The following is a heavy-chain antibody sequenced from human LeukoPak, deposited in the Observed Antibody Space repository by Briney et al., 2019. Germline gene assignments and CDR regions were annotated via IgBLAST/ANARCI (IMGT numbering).Heavy chain of an antibody. D-gene: IGHD3-10*01. CDR2: IKYDGREK. CDR3: AREPVRKRWFDS. V-gene: IGHV3-7*03. J-gene: IGHJ5*01. Sequence: HPGGSLELSCSDSGFPFSNYWMSWVRPAPGKGLEWVANIKYDGREKYYGDSVKGRLTISRDNAKNSLYLQMNSLRAEDTAVYYCAREPVRKRWFDSWGQGTLVTVSS. CDR1: GFPFSNYW.